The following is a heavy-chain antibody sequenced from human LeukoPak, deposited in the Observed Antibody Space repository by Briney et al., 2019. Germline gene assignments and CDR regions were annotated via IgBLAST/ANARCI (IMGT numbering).Heavy chain of an antibody. Sequence: PSETLSLTCTVSGGSISSYYWSWIRQPAGKGLEWIGRIYTSGSTTHNPSLKSRVTMSVDTSKNQFSLKLSSVTAADTAVYYCARDKGSGSYYQYYYYYMDVWGKGTTVTVSS. CDR3: ARDKGSGSYYQYYYYYMDV. J-gene: IGHJ6*03. V-gene: IGHV4-4*07. CDR2: IYTSGST. CDR1: GGSISSYY. D-gene: IGHD3-10*01.